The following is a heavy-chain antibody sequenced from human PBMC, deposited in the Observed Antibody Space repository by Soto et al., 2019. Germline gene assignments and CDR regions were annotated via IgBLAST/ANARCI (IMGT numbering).Heavy chain of an antibody. Sequence: TLSLTCTVSGCSISGYYWIWIRQPPGKGLEWIAYIFSSGTTYYNPSLKSRVTISVDVSKNHFSLNLSSVTAADTAVYYCARAVVTSPSDYFDYWGQGTLVTV. CDR3: ARAVVTSPSDYFDY. CDR2: IFSSGTT. V-gene: IGHV4-59*01. D-gene: IGHD2-21*02. CDR1: GCSISGYY. J-gene: IGHJ4*02.